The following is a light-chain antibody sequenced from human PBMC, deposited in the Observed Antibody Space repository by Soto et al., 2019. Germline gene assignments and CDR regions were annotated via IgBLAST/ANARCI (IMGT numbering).Light chain of an antibody. CDR3: QQYGSSPPWT. CDR2: GAS. CDR1: QSISSRY. J-gene: IGKJ1*01. Sequence: EIVLTQSPGTLSLSPGERATLSCRASQSISSRYLAWYQQKPGQAPRLLIYGASSRATGIPDRFSGSGSGTDFTLTVSRLEPEDFAVYYCQQYGSSPPWTFGQGTKVEIK. V-gene: IGKV3-20*01.